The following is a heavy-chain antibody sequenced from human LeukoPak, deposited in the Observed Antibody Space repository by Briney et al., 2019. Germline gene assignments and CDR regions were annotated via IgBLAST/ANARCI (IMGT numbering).Heavy chain of an antibody. CDR2: ISSSSSYI. CDR1: GFTFSSYS. J-gene: IGHJ1*01. CDR3: ARDPLNSGWYEKYFQH. Sequence: GGSLRLSCAASGFTFSSYSMNWVRQAPGKGLEWVSSISSSSSYIYYADSVKGRFTISRDNAKNSLYLQMYSLRAEDTAVYYCARDPLNSGWYEKYFQHWGQGTLVTVSS. D-gene: IGHD6-19*01. V-gene: IGHV3-21*01.